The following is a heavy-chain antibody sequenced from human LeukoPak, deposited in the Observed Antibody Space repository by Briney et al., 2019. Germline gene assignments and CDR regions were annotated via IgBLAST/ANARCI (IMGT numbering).Heavy chain of an antibody. CDR3: ARDEAYTVLIKD. V-gene: IGHV3-21*04. CDR2: ISSRNSI. J-gene: IGHJ4*02. Sequence: GGSLRLSCAASGFTFSSYTVNWVRRAPGKGLEWVSSISSRNSIYYADSMKGRFTISRDNANNSLYLQMNSLRAEDTAVYYCARDEAYTVLIKDWGQGTLVTVSS. CDR1: GFTFSSYT. D-gene: IGHD4-23*01.